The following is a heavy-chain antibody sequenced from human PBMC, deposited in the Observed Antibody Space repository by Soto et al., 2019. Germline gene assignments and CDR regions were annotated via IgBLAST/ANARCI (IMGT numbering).Heavy chain of an antibody. D-gene: IGHD5-18*01. CDR3: ARSVTDTARYFDL. V-gene: IGHV4-31*03. J-gene: IGHJ2*01. Sequence: QVQLQESGPGLVKPSQTLSLTCTVSGGSISSGGYYWSWIRQHPGKVLEWIGYIYYSGSTYYNPSLKSRVTISVDTSKNQFSLKLSSVTAADTAVYYCARSVTDTARYFDLWGRGTLVTVSS. CDR2: IYYSGST. CDR1: GGSISSGGYY.